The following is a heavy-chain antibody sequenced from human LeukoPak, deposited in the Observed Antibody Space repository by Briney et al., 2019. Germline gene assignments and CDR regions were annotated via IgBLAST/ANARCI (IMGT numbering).Heavy chain of an antibody. CDR3: AGGYSSGWYEAREGPYFYY. D-gene: IGHD6-19*01. J-gene: IGHJ4*02. CDR2: IYYSGST. Sequence: SETLSLTCTVSGGSISSSSYYWGWIRQPPGKGLEWIGSIYYSGSTYYNPSLKSRVTISVDTSKNQFSLKLSSVTAADTAVYYCAGGYSSGWYEAREGPYFYYWGQGTLVTVSS. V-gene: IGHV4-39*01. CDR1: GGSISSSSYY.